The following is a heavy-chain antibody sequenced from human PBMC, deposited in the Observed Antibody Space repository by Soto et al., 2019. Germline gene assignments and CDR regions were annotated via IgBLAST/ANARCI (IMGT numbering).Heavy chain of an antibody. V-gene: IGHV3-23*01. CDR1: GFTFNSYV. CDR2: ISRSGRGSA. CDR3: ARGRYLDSSDYWVANLSFDH. J-gene: IGHJ4*02. Sequence: GGSLRLSCAASGFTFNSYVMTWVRQAPGEGLEWVSSISRSGRGSAYYADSVKGRFTISRDNSENTLFLQMNNLRDEDTALYYCARGRYLDSSDYWVANLSFDHWGLGTLVTVSS. D-gene: IGHD3-22*01.